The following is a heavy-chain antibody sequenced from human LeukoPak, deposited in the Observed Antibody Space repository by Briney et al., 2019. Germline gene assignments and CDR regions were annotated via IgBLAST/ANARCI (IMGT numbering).Heavy chain of an antibody. CDR1: GFTFSSFW. Sequence: GGSLRLSCAASGFTFSSFWMTWVRQAPGKGLEWVATIKRDGSEKYYVDSVEGRFTISRDNAKNSLYLQMNSLRAEETAVYYCAREGRELAYCSGSTCYSSGPIDSWRQGTLVTVSS. CDR2: IKRDGSEK. D-gene: IGHD2-2*02. V-gene: IGHV3-7*01. J-gene: IGHJ4*02. CDR3: AREGRELAYCSGSTCYSSGPIDS.